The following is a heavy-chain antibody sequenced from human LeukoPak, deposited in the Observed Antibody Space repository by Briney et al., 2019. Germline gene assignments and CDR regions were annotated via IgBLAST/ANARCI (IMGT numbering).Heavy chain of an antibody. CDR2: IYTSGST. CDR3: AKGKYHYDSSGYYYAPFDY. V-gene: IGHV4-4*07. Sequence: SETLSLTCTVSGGSISSYYWSWIRQPAGKGLEWIGRIYTSGSTNYNPSLKSRVTMSADTSKNQFSLNLSSVTAADTAVYYCAKGKYHYDSSGYYYAPFDYWGQGTLVTVSS. CDR1: GGSISSYY. J-gene: IGHJ4*02. D-gene: IGHD3-22*01.